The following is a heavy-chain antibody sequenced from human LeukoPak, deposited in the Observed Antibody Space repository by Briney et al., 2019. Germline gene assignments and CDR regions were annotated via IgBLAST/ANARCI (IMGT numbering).Heavy chain of an antibody. J-gene: IGHJ5*02. D-gene: IGHD3-3*01. Sequence: SQTLSLTCTVSGGSISSGGYYWSWIRQHPGKGLEWIGYIYYSGCTYYNPSLKSRVTISVDTSKNQFSLKLSSVTAADTAVYYCASRRYYDFWSGDNWFDPWGQGTLVTVSS. CDR1: GGSISSGGYY. V-gene: IGHV4-31*03. CDR2: IYYSGCT. CDR3: ASRRYYDFWSGDNWFDP.